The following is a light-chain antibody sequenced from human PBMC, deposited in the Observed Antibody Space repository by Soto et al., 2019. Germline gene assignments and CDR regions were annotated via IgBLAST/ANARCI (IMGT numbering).Light chain of an antibody. CDR2: VVT. Sequence: QSVLTQPASVSGSPGQSITISCTGNNKDVGSYNYVSWYQQHPGKAPKLMIYVVTNRPSGVSNRFSGSKSGNTASLTISGLQAEDEAVYYCSSYTSSSLRGFGTGTKVTVL. CDR3: SSYTSSSLRG. CDR1: NKDVGSYNY. J-gene: IGLJ1*01. V-gene: IGLV2-14*01.